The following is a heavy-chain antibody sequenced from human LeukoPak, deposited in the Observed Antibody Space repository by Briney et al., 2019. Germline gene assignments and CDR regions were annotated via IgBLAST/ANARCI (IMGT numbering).Heavy chain of an antibody. J-gene: IGHJ4*02. CDR2: INPSSGGT. V-gene: IGHV1-2*02. Sequence: ASVKVSCKASGYTFTGYYMHWVRQAPGQGLEWMGWINPSSGGTNYAQKFQGRVTMTRDTSISTAYMELSRLKSDDTAVYYCARDQGLANCGGDCYSGSVDYWGQGTLVTVSS. CDR1: GYTFTGYY. D-gene: IGHD2-21*02. CDR3: ARDQGLANCGGDCYSGSVDY.